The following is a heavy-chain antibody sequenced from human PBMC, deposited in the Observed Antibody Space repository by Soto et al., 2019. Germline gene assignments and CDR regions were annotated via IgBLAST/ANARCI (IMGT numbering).Heavy chain of an antibody. CDR3: ARSAGWYAVHS. J-gene: IGHJ4*02. CDR2: VFHTGTT. V-gene: IGHV4-4*02. D-gene: IGHD6-19*01. CDR1: GDSVSSPYY. Sequence: QVQLQESGPGLVKPSGTLSLTCAVSGDSVSSPYYWCWVRQPPGKGLEWIGEVFHTGTTSSNPSLRSRVTISMDKSINQFSLVLSSVTAADTAVYYCARSAGWYAVHSWGPGTLVIVSS.